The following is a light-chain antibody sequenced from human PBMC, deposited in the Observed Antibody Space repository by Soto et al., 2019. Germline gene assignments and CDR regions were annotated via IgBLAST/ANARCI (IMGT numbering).Light chain of an antibody. J-gene: IGKJ1*01. Sequence: EIVLTQSPGTLSLSPGERATLSCRASQSVGKNFLAWYQQKPGQAPRFLMYEASRRATGIPDRFSGSGSGTDFSLTISRLEPEDFAVYYCHQYAESPRTFGQGTKVELK. CDR3: HQYAESPRT. CDR2: EAS. CDR1: QSVGKNF. V-gene: IGKV3-20*01.